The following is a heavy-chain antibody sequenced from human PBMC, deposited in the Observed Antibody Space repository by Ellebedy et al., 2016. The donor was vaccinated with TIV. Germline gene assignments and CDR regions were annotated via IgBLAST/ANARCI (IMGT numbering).Heavy chain of an antibody. Sequence: PGGSLRLSCAASGFTFSKYAMSWVRQAPGEGLEWVSAINGGGGVPFYGDSVKGRFTISRDNSKNTLYLYMNNLRADDTAVYYCARDDYGDLGPILDYWGQGTLVTVSS. J-gene: IGHJ4*02. CDR3: ARDDYGDLGPILDY. D-gene: IGHD4-17*01. CDR1: GFTFSKYA. V-gene: IGHV3-23*01. CDR2: INGGGGVP.